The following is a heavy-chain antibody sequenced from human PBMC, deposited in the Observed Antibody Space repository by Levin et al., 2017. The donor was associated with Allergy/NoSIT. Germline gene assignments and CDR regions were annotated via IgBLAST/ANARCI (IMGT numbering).Heavy chain of an antibody. J-gene: IGHJ6*02. V-gene: IGHV3-48*03. CDR3: SLIPSTIRTYYYYSMDV. CDR2: ISTSGSTI. CDR1: GFPFSSYE. Sequence: LSLTCVASGFPFSSYEMNWVRQAPGKGLEWVSYISTSGSTIYYADSVKGRFTISRDNAKNSLYLQMNSLRAEDTAVYYCSLIPSTIRTYYYYSMDVWGQGTTVTVSS. D-gene: IGHD5/OR15-5a*01.